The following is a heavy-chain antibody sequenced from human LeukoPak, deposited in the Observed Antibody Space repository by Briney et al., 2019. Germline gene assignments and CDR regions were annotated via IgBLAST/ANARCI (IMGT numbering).Heavy chain of an antibody. J-gene: IGHJ4*02. CDR3: ARAGDYYYDPKYYFDY. CDR2: IKQDGSEK. CDR1: GFTFSSYW. D-gene: IGHD3-22*01. Sequence: GGSLRLSCAASGFTFSSYWMSWVRQAPGKGLEWVANIKQDGSEKYYVDSVKGRFTISRDNAKNSLYLQMNSLRAEDTAVYYCARAGDYYYDPKYYFDYWGQGTLVTVSS. V-gene: IGHV3-7*01.